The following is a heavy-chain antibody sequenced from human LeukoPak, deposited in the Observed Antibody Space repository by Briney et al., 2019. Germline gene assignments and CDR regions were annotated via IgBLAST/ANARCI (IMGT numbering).Heavy chain of an antibody. J-gene: IGHJ4*02. Sequence: PGGSLRLSCAASGFTFSSYGMSWVRQAPGKGLEWVSAISGSGGSTYYADSVKGRFTISRDNSKNTLYLQMNSLRAEDTAVYYCAKPKDYYGSGSYYSHWGQGTLVTVSS. V-gene: IGHV3-23*01. CDR1: GFTFSSYG. CDR3: AKPKDYYGSGSYYSH. D-gene: IGHD3-10*01. CDR2: ISGSGGST.